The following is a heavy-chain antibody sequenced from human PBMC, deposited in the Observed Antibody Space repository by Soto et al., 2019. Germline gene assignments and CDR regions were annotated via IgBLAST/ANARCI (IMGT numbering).Heavy chain of an antibody. J-gene: IGHJ4*02. CDR1: GGSFSGYY. CDR3: ASGGDSGRAALDY. Sequence: SETLSLTCAVYGGSFSGYYWSWIRQPPGKGLEWIGEINHSGSTNYNPSLKSRVTISVDTSKNQFSLKLSSVTAADTAVYYCASGGDSGRAALDYWGQGTLVTVSS. D-gene: IGHD3-10*01. V-gene: IGHV4-34*01. CDR2: INHSGST.